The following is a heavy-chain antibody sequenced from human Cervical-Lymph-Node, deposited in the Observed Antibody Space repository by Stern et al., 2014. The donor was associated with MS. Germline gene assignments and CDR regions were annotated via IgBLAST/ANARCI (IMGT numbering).Heavy chain of an antibody. CDR2: IWYDGSNK. Sequence: EQMVESGGGVVQPGRSLRLSCAASGFTFSSYGMHWVRQAPGKGLEWGAVIWYDGSNKYYADSVKGRFNISRDHSKNTLYLQMNSLRSEDTAVYYCARSSSPSPYYYYGMDVWGQGTTVTFSS. D-gene: IGHD6-13*01. J-gene: IGHJ6*02. CDR3: ARSSSPSPYYYYGMDV. V-gene: IGHV3-33*01. CDR1: GFTFSSYG.